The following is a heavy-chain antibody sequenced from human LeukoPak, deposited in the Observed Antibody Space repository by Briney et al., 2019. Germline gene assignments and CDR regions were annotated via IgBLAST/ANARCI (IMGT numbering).Heavy chain of an antibody. V-gene: IGHV3-23*01. D-gene: IGHD4-17*01. CDR3: ARPGYGDHSSSEYFQH. CDR1: GFTFSSYA. J-gene: IGHJ1*01. Sequence: GGSLRLSCAASGFTFSSYAMSWVRQAPGKGLEWVSAISGSGGSTYYADSVKGRFTISRDNSKNTLYLQMNSLRAEDTAVYYCARPGYGDHSSSEYFQHWGQGTLVTVSS. CDR2: ISGSGGST.